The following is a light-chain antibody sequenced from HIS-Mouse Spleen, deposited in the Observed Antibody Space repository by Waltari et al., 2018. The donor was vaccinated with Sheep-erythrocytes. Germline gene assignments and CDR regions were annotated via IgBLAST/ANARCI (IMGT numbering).Light chain of an antibody. J-gene: IGKJ2*01. CDR1: QSVSSY. V-gene: IGKV3-11*01. Sequence: EIVMTQSPATLSVSPGERATLSCRASQSVSSYLAWYQQKPGQAPRLLIYDASNRATDIPARFSGSGSGTDFTLTISSLEPEDFAVYYCQQRSNWYTFGQGTKLEIK. CDR2: DAS. CDR3: QQRSNWYT.